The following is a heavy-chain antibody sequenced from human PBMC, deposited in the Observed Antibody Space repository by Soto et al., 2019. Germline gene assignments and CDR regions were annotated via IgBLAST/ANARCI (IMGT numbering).Heavy chain of an antibody. CDR3: ARGLNDILTGYLFDY. CDR1: GYTFTSYG. CDR2: VSAYNGNT. D-gene: IGHD3-9*01. J-gene: IGHJ4*02. Sequence: ASVKVSCKASGYTFTSYGISWVRQAPGQGLEWMGWVSAYNGNTNYAQKLQGRVTMTTDTSTSTAYMELRSLRSDDTAVYYCARGLNDILTGYLFDYWGQGTLVTVSS. V-gene: IGHV1-18*01.